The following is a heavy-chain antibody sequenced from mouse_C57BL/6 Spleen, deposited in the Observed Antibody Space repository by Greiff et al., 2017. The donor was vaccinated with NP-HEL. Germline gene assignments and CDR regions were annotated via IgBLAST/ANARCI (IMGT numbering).Heavy chain of an antibody. Sequence: QVQLQQPGAELVKPGASVKLSCKASGYTFTSYWLHWVKQRPGRGLEWIGRIDPNSGGTKYNEKFKSKATLTVDKPSSTAYRQLSSLTSEDSAVYYCARHTTVVAVPLDYWGQGTTLTVSS. V-gene: IGHV1-72*01. J-gene: IGHJ2*01. CDR3: ARHTTVVAVPLDY. CDR1: GYTFTSYW. D-gene: IGHD1-1*01. CDR2: IDPNSGGT.